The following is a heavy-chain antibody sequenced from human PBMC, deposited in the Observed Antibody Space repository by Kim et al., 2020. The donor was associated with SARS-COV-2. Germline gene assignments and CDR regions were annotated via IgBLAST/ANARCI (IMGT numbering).Heavy chain of an antibody. CDR2: IYSGGST. CDR3: ARDGYDSASFDY. J-gene: IGHJ4*02. Sequence: GGSLRLSCAASGFTVSSNYMSWVRQAPGKGLEWVSVIYSGGSTYYADSVKGRFTISRDNSKNTLYLQMNSLRAEDTAVYYCARDGYDSASFDYWGQGTLVTVSS. V-gene: IGHV3-53*01. CDR1: GFTVSSNY. D-gene: IGHD5-12*01.